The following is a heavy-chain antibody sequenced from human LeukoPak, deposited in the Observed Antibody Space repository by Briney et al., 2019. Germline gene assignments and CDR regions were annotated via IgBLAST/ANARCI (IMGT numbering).Heavy chain of an antibody. J-gene: IGHJ4*02. CDR2: IYFSGST. D-gene: IGHD3-22*01. CDR3: ARDFGYYYDSSGYYDY. V-gene: IGHV4-59*01. Sequence: PSETLSLTCTVSGGSISSYYWSWIRQPPGKGLEWIGYIYFSGSTNYNPSLKSRVTTPVDTSKNQFSLKLSSVTAADTAVYYCARDFGYYYDSSGYYDYWGQGTLVTVSS. CDR1: GGSISSYY.